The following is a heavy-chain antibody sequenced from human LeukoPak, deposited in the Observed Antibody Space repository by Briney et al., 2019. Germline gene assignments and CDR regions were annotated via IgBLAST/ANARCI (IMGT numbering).Heavy chain of an antibody. CDR1: GFTFSSYA. CDR2: IGGGVDT. D-gene: IGHD1-1*01. V-gene: IGHV3-23*01. J-gene: IGHJ4*02. CDR3: AKDPPTTGTTFDN. Sequence: PGGSLRLSCAASGFTFSSYAMSWVRQAPGKGLEWVSSIGGGVDTYHADSVKGRFTISRDNSKNTLYLQMNSLRVEDTAVYYCAKDPPTTGTTFDNWGRGTLVTVSS.